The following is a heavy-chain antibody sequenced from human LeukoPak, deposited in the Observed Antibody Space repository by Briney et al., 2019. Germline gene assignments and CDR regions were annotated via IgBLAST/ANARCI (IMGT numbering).Heavy chain of an antibody. CDR2: IYSSGST. CDR1: GGSINSTNNY. J-gene: IGHJ4*02. CDR3: ARENGYRYDY. Sequence: SETLSLTCTVSGGSINSTNNYWGWIRQPPGKGLEWIGSIYSSGSTNYNPSLKSRVTISVDTSKNQFSLKLSSVTAADTALYYCARENGYRYDYWGQGTLVTVSS. V-gene: IGHV4-39*07. D-gene: IGHD5-18*01.